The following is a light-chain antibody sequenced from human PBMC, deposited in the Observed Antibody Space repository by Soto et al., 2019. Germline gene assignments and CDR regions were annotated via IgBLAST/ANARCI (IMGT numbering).Light chain of an antibody. Sequence: EIVLTQSPATLSLSPGERATLSCRASQSVSSYLAWYQQKPGQAPRLLIYDASNRTTGLPASFSGSGSGTEFTLTISSLEPEDFAVYYCQQRSNWPPLTFGGGTKVEIK. CDR2: DAS. CDR3: QQRSNWPPLT. J-gene: IGKJ4*01. V-gene: IGKV3-11*01. CDR1: QSVSSY.